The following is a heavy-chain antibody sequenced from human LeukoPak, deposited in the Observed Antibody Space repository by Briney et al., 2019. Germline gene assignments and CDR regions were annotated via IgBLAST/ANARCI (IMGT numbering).Heavy chain of an antibody. D-gene: IGHD3-22*01. V-gene: IGHV2-5*02. Sequence: SGPTLVNPTQTLTLTCTFSGFSISSSGPGVGWIRQPPGKALECLALIYWDDDKRYSPSLKSRLTITKDASKNQVVLVMTNVDPVDTVTYYCAHLNYYGTSGYYHYFDYWGQGTLVTVSS. CDR3: AHLNYYGTSGYYHYFDY. J-gene: IGHJ4*02. CDR2: IYWDDDK. CDR1: GFSISSSGPG.